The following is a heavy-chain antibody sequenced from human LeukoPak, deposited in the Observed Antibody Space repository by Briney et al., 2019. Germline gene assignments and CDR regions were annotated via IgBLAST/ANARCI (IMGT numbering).Heavy chain of an antibody. CDR3: ANLRYYDFWSGYALDV. CDR2: ISGDGGST. CDR1: GFTFDDYA. Sequence: PGGSLRLSCAASGFTFDDYAMHWVRQAPGKGLEWVSLISGDGGSTYYADSVKGRFTISRDNSKNSLYLQMNSPRTEDTALYYCANLRYYDFWSGYALDVWGKGTTVTVSS. D-gene: IGHD3-3*01. J-gene: IGHJ6*04. V-gene: IGHV3-43*02.